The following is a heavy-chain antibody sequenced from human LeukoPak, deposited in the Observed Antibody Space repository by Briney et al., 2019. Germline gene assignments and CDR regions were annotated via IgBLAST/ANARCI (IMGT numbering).Heavy chain of an antibody. CDR1: GGTFSSYA. CDR3: ARHHASTYYYDSSGLNWFDP. V-gene: IGHV1-69*05. CDR2: IIPIFGTA. Sequence: GSSVKVSCKASGGTFSSYAISWVRQAPGQGPEWMGRIIPIFGTANYAQKFQGRVTITTDESTSTAYMELSSLRSEDTAVYYCARHHASTYYYDSSGLNWFDPWGQGTLVTVSS. D-gene: IGHD3-22*01. J-gene: IGHJ5*02.